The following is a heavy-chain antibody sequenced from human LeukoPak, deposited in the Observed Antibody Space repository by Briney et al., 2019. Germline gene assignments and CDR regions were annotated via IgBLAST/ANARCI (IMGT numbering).Heavy chain of an antibody. CDR3: ASSAAAPLYGMDV. Sequence: GSLRLSCAASGFTFSDYYMSWIRQAPGKGLKWVSYISSSGSTIYYADSVKGRFTISRDNAKNSLYLQMNRLRAEDTAVYYCASSAAAPLYGMDVWGQGTTVTVSS. J-gene: IGHJ6*02. V-gene: IGHV3-11*01. D-gene: IGHD2-2*01. CDR1: GFTFSDYY. CDR2: ISSSGSTI.